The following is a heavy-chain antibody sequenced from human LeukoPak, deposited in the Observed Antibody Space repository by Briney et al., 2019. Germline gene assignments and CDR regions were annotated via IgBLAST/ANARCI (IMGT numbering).Heavy chain of an antibody. CDR3: ARAQRRCSANSCYLDP. CDR2: ILYTGDT. V-gene: IGHV4-4*02. Sequence: SETLSLTCAVSGASVSSGNWWNWARQSPGKGLEWIAEILYTGDTNYNPSLRSRVTLSIDNSNNEASLKLASVTAADSAVYYCARAQRRCSANSCYLDPWGPGILVTVSS. D-gene: IGHD2-15*01. CDR1: GASVSSGNW. J-gene: IGHJ5*02.